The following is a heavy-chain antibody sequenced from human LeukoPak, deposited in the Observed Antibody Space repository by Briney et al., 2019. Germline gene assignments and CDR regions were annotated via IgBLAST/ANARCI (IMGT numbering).Heavy chain of an antibody. CDR3: ARVLYDSSGYYYSLLDY. V-gene: IGHV1-18*01. Sequence: ASVKVSCKTSGYTFATYGVSWVRQAPGQGLEWMGWISAYNGNTNYAQNLQGRVTMTTDTSTSTAYMELRSLKSDDTAVYYCARVLYDSSGYYYSLLDYWGQGTLVTVSS. D-gene: IGHD3-22*01. CDR2: ISAYNGNT. CDR1: GYTFATYG. J-gene: IGHJ4*02.